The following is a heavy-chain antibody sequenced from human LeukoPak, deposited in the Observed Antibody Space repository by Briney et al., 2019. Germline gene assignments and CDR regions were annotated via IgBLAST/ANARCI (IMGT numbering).Heavy chain of an antibody. D-gene: IGHD1-26*01. V-gene: IGHV3-53*01. CDR3: ARGNSGTSYVEDYYGMDV. Sequence: PAGSLRLSCAASGVIVSSNYMTWVRQAPGQGLEWVSVIYSGGRTYYADSVKGRFNLSRDNSKNTLYLHMNSLRAEDTAVYYCARGNSGTSYVEDYYGMDVWGQGTTVTVSS. J-gene: IGHJ6*02. CDR2: IYSGGRT. CDR1: GVIVSSNY.